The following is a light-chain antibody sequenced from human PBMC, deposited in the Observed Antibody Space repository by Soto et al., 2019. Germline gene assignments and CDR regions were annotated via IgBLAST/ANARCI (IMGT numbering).Light chain of an antibody. CDR2: AAS. Sequence: DIQITQSPSSLSSSVGARVTITCRASQIISSYLNWYQQKPGKAPKLLIYAASSLQSGVPSRFSGSGSGTDFTLTISSLQPEDFATYYCQQSYSTPPTFGQGTKVDI. J-gene: IGKJ1*01. CDR3: QQSYSTPPT. V-gene: IGKV1-39*01. CDR1: QIISSY.